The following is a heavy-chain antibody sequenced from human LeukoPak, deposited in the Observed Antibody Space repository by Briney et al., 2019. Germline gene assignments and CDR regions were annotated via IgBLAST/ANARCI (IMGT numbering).Heavy chain of an antibody. D-gene: IGHD3-16*01. CDR2: MFYYGST. CDR1: GASISSSNYF. V-gene: IGHV4-39*07. CDR3: ARGGITSLLNWFDP. J-gene: IGHJ5*02. Sequence: SETLSLTCPVSGASISSSNYFWGWIRQPPGKGLAWIWSMFYYGSTYYNASLKSRVTISPDTSKKQFSLKLRSVTAADTAVYYCARGGITSLLNWFDPWGQGILVTVSS.